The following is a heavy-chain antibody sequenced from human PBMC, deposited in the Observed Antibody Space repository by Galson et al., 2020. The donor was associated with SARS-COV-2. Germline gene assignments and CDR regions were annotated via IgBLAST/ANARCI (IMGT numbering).Heavy chain of an antibody. D-gene: IGHD6-13*01. Sequence: GGSLRLACAASGFTFSSYAMSWVRQAPGKGLEWVSAISGSGGSTYYADSVKGRFTISRDNSKNTLYLQMNSLRAEDTAVYYCAKWGGKAAAGPKYYFDYWGQGTLVTVSS. CDR1: GFTFSSYA. CDR3: AKWGGKAAAGPKYYFDY. J-gene: IGHJ4*02. CDR2: ISGSGGST. V-gene: IGHV3-23*01.